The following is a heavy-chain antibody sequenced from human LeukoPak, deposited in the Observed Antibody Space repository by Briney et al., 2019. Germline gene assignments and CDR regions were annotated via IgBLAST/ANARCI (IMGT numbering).Heavy chain of an antibody. J-gene: IGHJ4*02. Sequence: GGSLRLSCAASGFTFSTYAMYWVRQAPGKGLEYVSAISGSGVNTYYANSVKVRFTISRDNSKNTLYLQLGSLRAEDMAVYYCARDSSLGMDWGQGTLVTVSA. CDR2: ISGSGVNT. D-gene: IGHD1-26*01. CDR3: ARDSSLGMD. CDR1: GFTFSTYA. V-gene: IGHV3-64*01.